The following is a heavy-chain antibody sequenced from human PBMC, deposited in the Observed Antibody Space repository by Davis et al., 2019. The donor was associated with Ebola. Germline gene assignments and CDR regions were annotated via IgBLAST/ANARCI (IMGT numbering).Heavy chain of an antibody. Sequence: PGGSLRLSCAVSGFTFSSYWMSWVRQAPGKGLEWVANIKQDGSEKYYVDSVKGRFTISRDNAKNQLFLQMNSLRAEDTAVYYCARASGQGSGWYARFDYWGQGTLVTVSS. V-gene: IGHV3-7*01. CDR1: GFTFSSYW. J-gene: IGHJ4*02. D-gene: IGHD6-19*01. CDR2: IKQDGSEK. CDR3: ARASGQGSGWYARFDY.